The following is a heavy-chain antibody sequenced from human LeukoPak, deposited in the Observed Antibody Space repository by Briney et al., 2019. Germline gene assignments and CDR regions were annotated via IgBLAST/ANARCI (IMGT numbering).Heavy chain of an antibody. V-gene: IGHV3-20*04. J-gene: IGHJ6*02. D-gene: IGHD1-26*01. CDR1: GFTVSSNY. Sequence: GGSLRLSCAASGFTVSSNYMSWVRQPPGEGLEWVSSINWNGGGTDYADSVKGRFTISRDNAKNSLYLQLSSLRPEDTALYYCAKHMRATNTYSFFGLDVWGQGTTVTVSS. CDR2: INWNGGGT. CDR3: AKHMRATNTYSFFGLDV.